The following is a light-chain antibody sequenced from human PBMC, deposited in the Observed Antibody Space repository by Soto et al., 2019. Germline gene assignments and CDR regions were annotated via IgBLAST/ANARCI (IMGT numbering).Light chain of an antibody. J-gene: IGKJ4*01. CDR3: PQRSNWPLS. CDR2: DAS. Sequence: EIVLTQSPATLSLSPGERATLSCRASQSVSSLLAWYQQKSGQPPRLLISDASNRATGVPARFSGSGSGTDFTLIISSLEPEDFAVYYCPQRSNWPLSFGGGTKVEI. CDR1: QSVSSL. V-gene: IGKV3-11*01.